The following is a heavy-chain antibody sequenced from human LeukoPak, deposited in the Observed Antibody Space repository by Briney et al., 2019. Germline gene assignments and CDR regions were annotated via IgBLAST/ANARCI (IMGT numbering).Heavy chain of an antibody. Sequence: GGSLRLSCAASGFTVSNKYMTWVRQAPGKGLEWVSLIYSDGRTYYADSVKGRFSISRDNSKNTLYLQMNSLRGEDTAVYYCAKDWGAYCSGGSCYGDFDYWGQGTLVTVSS. V-gene: IGHV3-53*01. CDR1: GFTVSNKY. J-gene: IGHJ4*02. D-gene: IGHD2-15*01. CDR2: IYSDGRT. CDR3: AKDWGAYCSGGSCYGDFDY.